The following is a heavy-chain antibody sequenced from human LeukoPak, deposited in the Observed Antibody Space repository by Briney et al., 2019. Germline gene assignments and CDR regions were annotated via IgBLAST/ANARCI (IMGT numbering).Heavy chain of an antibody. V-gene: IGHV4-31*03. CDR3: ARAKYFGGPSWGYLYYFDY. CDR2: IYYSGST. J-gene: IGHJ4*02. Sequence: SETLSLTCTVSGGSISSGGYYWSWLRQHPGKGLEWIGYIYYSGSTYYNPSLKSRVTISVDTSKNQFSLKLSSVTAADTAVYYCARAKYFGGPSWGYLYYFDYWGQGTLVTVSS. CDR1: GGSISSGGYY. D-gene: IGHD5-18*01.